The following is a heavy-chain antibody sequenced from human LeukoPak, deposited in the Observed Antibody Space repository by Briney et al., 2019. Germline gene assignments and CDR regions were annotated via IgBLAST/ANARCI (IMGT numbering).Heavy chain of an antibody. CDR2: INPNSGGT. J-gene: IGHJ4*02. D-gene: IGHD3-9*01. V-gene: IGHV1-2*02. CDR3: AKDSYYRYYDILTGYTDY. Sequence: ASVKVSCKASGYTFTGYYMHWVRQAPGQGLEWMGWINPNSGGTNYAQKFQGRVTMTRDTSISTAYMELSRLRSDDTALYYCAKDSYYRYYDILTGYTDYWGQGTLVTVSS. CDR1: GYTFTGYY.